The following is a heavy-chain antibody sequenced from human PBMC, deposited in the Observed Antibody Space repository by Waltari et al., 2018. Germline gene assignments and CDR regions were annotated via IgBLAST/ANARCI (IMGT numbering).Heavy chain of an antibody. Sequence: EVQLLESGGGLVQPGGSLRSSCPASGFTFSTYAMSWVRQAPGQGLEWVSTFNGNGGGTYYADSVKGRFTISRDNSKNTLYLQMNSLRVEDTAVYFCAKDNALHWFDPWGQGTLVTVSS. V-gene: IGHV3-23*01. CDR1: GFTFSTYA. J-gene: IGHJ5*02. D-gene: IGHD2-8*01. CDR2: FNGNGGGT. CDR3: AKDNALHWFDP.